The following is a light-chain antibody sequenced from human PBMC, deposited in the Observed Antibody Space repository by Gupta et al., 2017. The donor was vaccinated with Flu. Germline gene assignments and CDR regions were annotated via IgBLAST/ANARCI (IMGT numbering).Light chain of an antibody. CDR2: AAS. V-gene: IGKV3-11*01. CDR1: QSVGKY. Sequence: DILLTPAPAALSLSPGEGATLSCMASQSVGKYLAWYQQKAGQAPRLLIYAASNRATGIPVRFSSGGSGKDFTLTISRLEPEDFAFYYCQQRSTRYTFGQGTKLEIK. CDR3: QQRSTRYT. J-gene: IGKJ2*01.